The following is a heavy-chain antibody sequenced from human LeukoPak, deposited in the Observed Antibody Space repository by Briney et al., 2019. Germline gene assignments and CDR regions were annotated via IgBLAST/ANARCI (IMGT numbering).Heavy chain of an antibody. CDR1: GGSISSGGFS. CDR2: IYPSGST. CDR3: ARALPYGSGTYSHPHFDY. Sequence: PSETLSLTCAVSGGSISSGGFSWNWIRQPPGKGLEWIGYIYPSGSTYYNPSLKSRVTISLDRSKNQFALNLSSVTAADTAVYYCARALPYGSGTYSHPHFDYWGQGTLVTVSS. J-gene: IGHJ4*02. V-gene: IGHV4-30-2*01. D-gene: IGHD3-10*01.